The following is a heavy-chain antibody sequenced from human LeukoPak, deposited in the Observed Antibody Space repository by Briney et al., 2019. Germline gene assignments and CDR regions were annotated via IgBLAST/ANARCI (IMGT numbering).Heavy chain of an antibody. CDR3: SRDTALWFGEYPSGMVF. Sequence: SETLSLTCAVYGGSFSGYYWSWIRQPPGKGLEWIGEINHSGSTNYNPSLKSRVTISVDTSKNQFSLKLNSVAGADTAGYYCSRDTALWFGEYPSGMVFWGQGTTVTVSS. CDR1: GGSFSGYY. CDR2: INHSGST. D-gene: IGHD3-10*01. V-gene: IGHV4-34*01. J-gene: IGHJ6*02.